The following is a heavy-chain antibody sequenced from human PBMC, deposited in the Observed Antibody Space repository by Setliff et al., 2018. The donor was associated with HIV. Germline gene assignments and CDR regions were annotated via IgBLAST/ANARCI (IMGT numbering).Heavy chain of an antibody. Sequence: ASVKVSCKVSGYTLTEVSMHWVRQAPKKGLEWMGYFDPQDGETVHAQKFQGRVTLTEDTSTDTAYMELSGLRPEDTAFYYCAKGIPLFFYDSTSYYLDYWGQGTLVTVSS. J-gene: IGHJ4*02. CDR2: FDPQDGET. CDR1: GYTLTEVS. D-gene: IGHD3-10*01. V-gene: IGHV1-24*01. CDR3: AKGIPLFFYDSTSYYLDY.